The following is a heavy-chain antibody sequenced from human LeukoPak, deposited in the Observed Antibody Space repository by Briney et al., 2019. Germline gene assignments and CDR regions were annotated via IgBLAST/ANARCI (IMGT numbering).Heavy chain of an antibody. CDR1: GFTFSSYG. V-gene: IGHV3-48*01. CDR2: ISSSNTI. CDR3: ARDPGLMRAAACGDY. Sequence: GGSLRLSCAASGFTFSSYGMIWVRQAPGKGLEWISYISSSNTIYYADSVKDRFTISRDNAKNSLYLQVSSLRAEDTAVYYCARDPGLMRAAACGDYWGQGTLVIVSS. D-gene: IGHD6-13*01. J-gene: IGHJ4*02.